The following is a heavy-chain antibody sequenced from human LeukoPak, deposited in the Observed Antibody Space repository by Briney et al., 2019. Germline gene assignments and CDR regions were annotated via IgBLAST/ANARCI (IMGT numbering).Heavy chain of an antibody. CDR1: GFTFSSYA. Sequence: PGGSLRLSCAASGFTFSSYAMSWVRQAPGKGLEWVSAISGGGGTTYYADSVKGRFTISRDNSKNTLYLQMNSLRAEDTAVYYCAKDGRGNYLRYFDYWGQGTLVTVSS. J-gene: IGHJ4*02. CDR3: AKDGRGNYLRYFDY. V-gene: IGHV3-23*01. CDR2: ISGGGGTT. D-gene: IGHD1-26*01.